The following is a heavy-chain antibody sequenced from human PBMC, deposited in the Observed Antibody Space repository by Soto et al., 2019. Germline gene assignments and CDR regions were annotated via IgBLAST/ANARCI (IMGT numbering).Heavy chain of an antibody. CDR2: IFHSGST. Sequence: SDTLSLSCAVSGASIRSNNRWSWVRQPPGKGLEWIGEIFHSGSTNYNPSLKTRLTISVDKSKNQFSLKLSSVTAADTAIYYCARVYSGSYSDSWGRGTLVTVSS. J-gene: IGHJ4*02. CDR3: ARVYSGSYSDS. CDR1: GASIRSNNR. D-gene: IGHD1-26*01. V-gene: IGHV4-4*02.